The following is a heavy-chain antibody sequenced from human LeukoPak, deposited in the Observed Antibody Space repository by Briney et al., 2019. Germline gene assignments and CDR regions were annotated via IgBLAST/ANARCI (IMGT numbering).Heavy chain of an antibody. J-gene: IGHJ6*03. CDR3: ARAANIVATSPNYYYYYYMDV. V-gene: IGHV4-34*01. CDR2: INHSGST. D-gene: IGHD5-12*01. CDR1: GGSFSDYY. Sequence: SETLSLTCAVYGGSFSDYYWSWIRQPPGKGLEWIGEINHSGSTNYNPSLKSPVTISVDTSKNQFSLKLSSVTAADTAVYYCARAANIVATSPNYYYYYYMDVWGKGTTVTVSS.